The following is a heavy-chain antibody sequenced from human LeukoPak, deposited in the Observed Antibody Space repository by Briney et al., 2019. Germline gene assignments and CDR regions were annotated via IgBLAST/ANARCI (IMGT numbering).Heavy chain of an antibody. CDR3: ARDAIRHTIRAPFDI. CDR2: ISAYNGNT. Sequence: GASVKVSCKASGYTFTSYGISWVRQAPGQGLEWMGWISAYNGNTNYAQKLQGRVTMTTDTSTSTAYMELRSLRSDDTAVYYCARDAIRHTIRAPFDIWGQGTMVTVSS. CDR1: GYTFTSYG. D-gene: IGHD3-3*01. J-gene: IGHJ3*02. V-gene: IGHV1-18*01.